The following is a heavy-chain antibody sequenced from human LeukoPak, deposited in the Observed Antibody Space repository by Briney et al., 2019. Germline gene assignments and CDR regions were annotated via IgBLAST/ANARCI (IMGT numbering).Heavy chain of an antibody. J-gene: IGHJ4*02. CDR1: GYTFTGYY. CDR2: INPNSGGT. V-gene: IGHV1-2*06. Sequence: ASVKVSCKASGYTFTGYYMHWVRQAPGQGLEWMGRINPNSGGTNYAQKFQGRVTMTRDTSISTAYMELSRLRSDDTAVYYCATAMIVVVITTFANTTSGTNDYWGQGTLVTFST. D-gene: IGHD3-22*01. CDR3: ATAMIVVVITTFANTTSGTNDY.